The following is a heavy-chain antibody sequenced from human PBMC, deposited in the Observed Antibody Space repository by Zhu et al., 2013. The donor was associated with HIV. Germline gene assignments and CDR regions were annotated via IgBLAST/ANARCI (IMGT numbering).Heavy chain of an antibody. V-gene: IGHV4-59*01. Sequence: QVQLQESGPGLVKPSETLSLTCTVSGGSISSYYWSWIRQPPGKGLEWIGYIYYSGSTNYNPSLKSRVTISVDTSKNQFSLKLSSVTAADTAVYYCARDGLGIQNWGQGTLVTVSS. D-gene: IGHD7-27*01. CDR2: IYYSGST. CDR1: GGSISSYY. J-gene: IGHJ1*01. CDR3: ARDGLGIQN.